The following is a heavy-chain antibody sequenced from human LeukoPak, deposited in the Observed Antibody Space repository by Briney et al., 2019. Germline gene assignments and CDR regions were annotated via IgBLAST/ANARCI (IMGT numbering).Heavy chain of an antibody. CDR1: GDSISSSSYY. CDR2: IYYSGST. CDR3: QSRYLEWLLEY. D-gene: IGHD3-3*01. Sequence: SETLSLTCTVSGDSISSSSYYWGWIRQPPGKGLEWIASIYYSGSTYYNPSLKSRVTISVDTSKNQFSLRLSSVTAADTAVYYCQSRYLEWLLEYWGQGTLVTVSS. J-gene: IGHJ4*02. V-gene: IGHV4-39*01.